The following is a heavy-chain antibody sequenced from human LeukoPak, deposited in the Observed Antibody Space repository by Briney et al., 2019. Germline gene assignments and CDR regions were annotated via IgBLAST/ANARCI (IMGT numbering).Heavy chain of an antibody. CDR1: GGSISSGGYY. V-gene: IGHV4-31*03. D-gene: IGHD4-17*01. CDR2: IYYSGSS. CDR3: ARRATVTVLLLRSSDAFDI. Sequence: SQTLSLSCTVSGGSISSGGYYWSWIRQHPGKGLEWIRYIYYSGSSYYNPSLKSRVTISVDTSKNQFSLKLSSVTAADTAVYYGARRATVTVLLLRSSDAFDIWGQGTMVTVSS. J-gene: IGHJ3*02.